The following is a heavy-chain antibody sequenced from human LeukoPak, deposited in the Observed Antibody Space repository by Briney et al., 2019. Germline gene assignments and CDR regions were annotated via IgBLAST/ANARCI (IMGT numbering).Heavy chain of an antibody. CDR3: ARDRAAAGSDYYYGMDV. Sequence: SVTVSCKASGGTFSSYAISWVRQAPGQGLEWMGRIIPILGIANYAQKFQGRVTITADKSTSTAYMELSSLRSEDTAVYYCARDRAAAGSDYYYGMDVWGQGTTVTVSS. V-gene: IGHV1-69*04. CDR1: GGTFSSYA. J-gene: IGHJ6*02. CDR2: IIPILGIA. D-gene: IGHD6-13*01.